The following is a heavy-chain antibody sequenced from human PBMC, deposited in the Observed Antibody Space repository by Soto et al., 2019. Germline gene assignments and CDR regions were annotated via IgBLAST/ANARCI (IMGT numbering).Heavy chain of an antibody. CDR2: ISADNGNT. J-gene: IGHJ6*02. V-gene: IGHV1-18*04. Sequence: GASVKVSCKASGYPFTIYGISCVRQAPGQGLEWMGWISADNGNTNYAQKLQDRVTMSTDTSTNTAYMEVRSLRYDDTAIYYCARDQILTGMDVWGRGTTVTVS. D-gene: IGHD3-9*01. CDR1: GYPFTIYG. CDR3: ARDQILTGMDV.